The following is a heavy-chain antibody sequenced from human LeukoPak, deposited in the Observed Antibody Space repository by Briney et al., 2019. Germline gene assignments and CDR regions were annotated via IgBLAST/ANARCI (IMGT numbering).Heavy chain of an antibody. D-gene: IGHD2-2*02. CDR3: AKNRVPTAITPDS. CDR1: GFTFSSYG. V-gene: IGHV3-30*18. CDR2: IPYDGSNK. Sequence: PGRSLRLSCAASGFTFSSYGMHRLRQAPGKGLEWVAVIPYDGSNKYYTDSVKGRFTISRDNSKNTLYLQMNSLRAEDTAVYYCAKNRVPTAITPDSWGQGTLVTVSS. J-gene: IGHJ5*01.